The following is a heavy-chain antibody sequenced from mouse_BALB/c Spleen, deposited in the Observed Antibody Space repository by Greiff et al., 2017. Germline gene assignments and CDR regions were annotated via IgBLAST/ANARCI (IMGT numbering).Heavy chain of an antibody. CDR2: INPGSGGT. V-gene: IGHV1-54*01. Sequence: VQLQQSGAELARPGTSVKVSCKASGYAFTNYLIEWVKQRPGQGLEWIGVINPGSGGTNYNEKFKGKATLTADKSSSTAYMQLSSLTSDDSAVYFCARCEGYYAMDYWGQGTSVTVSS. J-gene: IGHJ4*01. CDR1: GYAFTNYL. CDR3: ARCEGYYAMDY.